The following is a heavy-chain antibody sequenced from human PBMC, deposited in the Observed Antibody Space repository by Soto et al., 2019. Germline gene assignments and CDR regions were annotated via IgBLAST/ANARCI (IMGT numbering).Heavy chain of an antibody. D-gene: IGHD4-17*01. CDR2: IIPIFGTA. CDR1: GGTFSSYA. Sequence: ASVKVSCKASGGTFSSYAISWVRQAPGQGLEWMGGIIPIFGTANYAQKFQGRVTITADESTSTAYMELSSLRSEDTAVYYCATVDYGGNSYAFDIWGQGTMVTVSS. J-gene: IGHJ3*02. CDR3: ATVDYGGNSYAFDI. V-gene: IGHV1-69*13.